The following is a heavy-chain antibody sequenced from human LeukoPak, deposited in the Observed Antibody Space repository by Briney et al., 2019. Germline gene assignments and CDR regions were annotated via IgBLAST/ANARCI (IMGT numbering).Heavy chain of an antibody. CDR2: IKQDGSEK. V-gene: IGHV3-7*01. CDR1: GFTFSSYW. D-gene: IGHD3-22*01. CDR3: ARWDYYDSSGYYYVPFDY. J-gene: IGHJ4*02. Sequence: GGSLRLSCAASGFTFSSYWMSWVRQAPGKGLEWVANIKQDGSEKYYVDSVKSRFTISRDNAKNSLYLQMNSLRAEDTAVYYCARWDYYDSSGYYYVPFDYWGQGTLVTVSS.